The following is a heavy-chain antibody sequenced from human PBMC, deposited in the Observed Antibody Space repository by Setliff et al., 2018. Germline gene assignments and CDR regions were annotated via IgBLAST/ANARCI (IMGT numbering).Heavy chain of an antibody. J-gene: IGHJ6*02. CDR1: GFTVSSSD. V-gene: IGHV3-48*03. D-gene: IGHD2-15*01. Sequence: GGSLRLSCATSGFTVSSSDMIWVRQAPGKGLERVSKTHTDGITIYSDSVRGRFTISRDSAKNSLHLQMTSLSAEDTAVYYCARRLPYFGMDVWGQGTTVTVSS. CDR2: THTDGITI. CDR3: ARRLPYFGMDV.